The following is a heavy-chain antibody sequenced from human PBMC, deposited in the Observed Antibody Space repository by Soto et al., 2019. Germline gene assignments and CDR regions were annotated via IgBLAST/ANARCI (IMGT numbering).Heavy chain of an antibody. J-gene: IGHJ3*02. CDR2: IWYDGSNE. V-gene: IGHV3-33*01. CDR3: ARDRDYYDNSGYALDI. D-gene: IGHD3-22*01. CDR1: GFSFSSYG. Sequence: QVQLVESGGGVVQPGKSLRLSCAASGFSFSSYGMHXVXQXXXKGLEWVAVIWYDGSNEDYADSVKGRFAISRDNSKNTLYXXXNSLRAXXTAVYYCARDRDYYDNSGYALDIWGQGTVVTVSS.